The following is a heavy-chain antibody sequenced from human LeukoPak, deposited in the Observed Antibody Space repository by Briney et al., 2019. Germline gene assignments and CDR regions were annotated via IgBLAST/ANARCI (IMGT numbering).Heavy chain of an antibody. J-gene: IGHJ5*02. CDR1: GGSFSGYY. CDR3: ARGVAGIPRTYNWFDP. V-gene: IGHV4-34*01. D-gene: IGHD6-19*01. Sequence: ASETLSLTCAVYGGSFSGYYWSWIRQPPGKGLEWIGEINHSGSTNYNPSLKSRVTISVDTSKNQFSLKLSSVTAADTTVYYCARGVAGIPRTYNWFDPWGQGTLVTVSS. CDR2: INHSGST.